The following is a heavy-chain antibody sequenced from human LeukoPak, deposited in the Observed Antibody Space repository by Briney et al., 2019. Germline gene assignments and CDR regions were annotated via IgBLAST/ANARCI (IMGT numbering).Heavy chain of an antibody. J-gene: IGHJ5*02. CDR2: IYTSGST. D-gene: IGHD3-10*01. V-gene: IGHV4-61*02. CDR3: ARGGYYGSGNDFRFDP. CDR1: GASISSGSYY. Sequence: SQTLSLTCTVSGASISSGSYYWSWIRQPAGKGLEWIGRIYTSGSTNYNPSLKSRVIISVDTSKNQFSLKLNSVTAADTAVYYCARGGYYGSGNDFRFDPWGQGTLVTVSS.